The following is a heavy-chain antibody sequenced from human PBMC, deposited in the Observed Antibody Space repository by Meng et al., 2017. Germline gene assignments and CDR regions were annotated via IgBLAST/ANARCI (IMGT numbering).Heavy chain of an antibody. Sequence: GESLKISCAASEFTFSNYSMHWVRQAPGKGLEWVAVISYDGSNEDYADSVKGRFTISRDSSQNTLFLEVNSLRVEDSAVYYCTRSYYYESTGYIQDFDYWGLGTLVTVSS. J-gene: IGHJ4*02. V-gene: IGHV3-30*01. CDR2: ISYDGSNE. D-gene: IGHD3-22*01. CDR3: TRSYYYESTGYIQDFDY. CDR1: EFTFSNYS.